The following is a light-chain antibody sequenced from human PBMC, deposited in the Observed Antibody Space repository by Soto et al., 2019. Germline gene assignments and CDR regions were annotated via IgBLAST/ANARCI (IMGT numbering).Light chain of an antibody. CDR2: DAS. V-gene: IGKV3-11*01. CDR3: QQRSNWPIT. J-gene: IGKJ5*01. Sequence: EIVFTQSPATLSLSPGERATLSCRASQSVSSYLAWYQQKPGQSPRILIYDASNRDTGIPARFSGSGSGTDFTLTISSLEPEDFEVYYCQQRSNWPITFGQGTRLEIK. CDR1: QSVSSY.